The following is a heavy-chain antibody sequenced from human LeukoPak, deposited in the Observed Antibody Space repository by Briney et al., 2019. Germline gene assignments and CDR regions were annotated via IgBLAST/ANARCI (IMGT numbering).Heavy chain of an antibody. Sequence: PGGSLRLSCAASGLAFNFRVSGMHRVRQTPGKGLEWVAFIQYDDSEESYADSLKGRCTASRDNSKKTVSLQINSLRADDTGVYYCAREGGTVEIGEFDYWGQGTLVTVSS. D-gene: IGHD1-1*01. J-gene: IGHJ4*02. CDR1: GLAFNFRVSG. CDR2: IQYDDSEE. V-gene: IGHV3-30*02. CDR3: AREGGTVEIGEFDY.